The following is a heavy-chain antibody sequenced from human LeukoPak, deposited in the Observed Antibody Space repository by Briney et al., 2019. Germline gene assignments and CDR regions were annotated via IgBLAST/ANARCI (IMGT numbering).Heavy chain of an antibody. V-gene: IGHV3-74*01. Sequence: GGSLRLSCAASGFTFSDYWIHWVRQAPGKGLVWVSRISTDGSITNYADSVKGRFSISRDNAKNTLYLQMSSLRAEDTAVYYCARDRGPRTGFMVREAYDYWGQGTLVTVSS. CDR1: GFTFSDYW. J-gene: IGHJ4*02. CDR3: ARDRGPRTGFMVREAYDY. CDR2: ISTDGSIT. D-gene: IGHD3-10*01.